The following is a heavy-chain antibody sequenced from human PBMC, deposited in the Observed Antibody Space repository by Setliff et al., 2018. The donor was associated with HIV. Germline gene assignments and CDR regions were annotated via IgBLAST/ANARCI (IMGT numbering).Heavy chain of an antibody. CDR2: MSGNNGNT. D-gene: IGHD3-10*01. V-gene: IGHV1-18*04. CDR1: GYSLANYA. J-gene: IGHJ4*02. Sequence: GASVKVSCKASGYSLANYAISWVRQVPGHGLEWMGWMSGNNGNTKSAPKVQGRLTLATDISTGTAYMELTSLTSDDTAVYYCARDGFYYGPGGFHNGGLDYWGQGTPVTVS. CDR3: ARDGFYYGPGGFHNGGLDY.